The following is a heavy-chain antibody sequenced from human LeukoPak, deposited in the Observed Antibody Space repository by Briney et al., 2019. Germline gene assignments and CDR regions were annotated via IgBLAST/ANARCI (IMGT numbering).Heavy chain of an antibody. J-gene: IGHJ6*02. CDR1: GGTFSSYA. CDR2: IIPIFGTA. D-gene: IGHD3-10*01. CDR3: ARDSNYYGSGRPYYYYGMDV. V-gene: IGHV1-69*01. Sequence: ASVKVSCKASGGTFSSYAISWVRQAPGQGLEWMGGIIPIFGTANYAQKFEGRVTITADESTSTAYMELSSLRSEDTAVYYCARDSNYYGSGRPYYYYGMDVWGQGTTVTVSS.